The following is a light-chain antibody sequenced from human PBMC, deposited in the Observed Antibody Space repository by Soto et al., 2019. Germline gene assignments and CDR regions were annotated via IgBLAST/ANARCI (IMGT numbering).Light chain of an antibody. J-gene: IGKJ1*01. Sequence: ILMTQSPATLSVSPGERATLSCRASQSISNNLAWYQQTPGQAPRLLIYDASTRATGIPARFSGSGSGTEFPLTISGLQSEDFAVYYCQQYNNWPPWTFGQGTKVEIK. CDR3: QQYNNWPPWT. CDR1: QSISNN. CDR2: DAS. V-gene: IGKV3-15*01.